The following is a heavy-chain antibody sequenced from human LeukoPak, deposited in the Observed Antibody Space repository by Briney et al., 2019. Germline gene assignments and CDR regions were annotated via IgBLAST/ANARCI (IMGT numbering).Heavy chain of an antibody. Sequence: ASVKVSCKASGYTFTGYYMHWVRQAPGQGLEWMGWINPNSGGTNYAQKFQGRVTTTRDTSISTAYMELSRLRSDDTAVYYCARGPYYYDSSGYYQSRFDYWGQGTLVTVSS. J-gene: IGHJ4*02. CDR3: ARGPYYYDSSGYYQSRFDY. V-gene: IGHV1-2*02. D-gene: IGHD3-22*01. CDR2: INPNSGGT. CDR1: GYTFTGYY.